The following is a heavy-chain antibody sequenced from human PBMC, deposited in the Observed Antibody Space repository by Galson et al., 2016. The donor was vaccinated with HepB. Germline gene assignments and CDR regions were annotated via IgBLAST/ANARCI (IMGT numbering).Heavy chain of an antibody. CDR2: TSYDGSNE. CDR1: GFTFSTHA. Sequence: SLRLSCAASGFTFSTHAMHWVRQAPGKGLEWVGVTSYDGSNEYYGDSVKGRFTISRDNSKSTVYLQMSSLRPEDTAVYYCAKALRLTKWLFVAEAFDIWGQGTTVIVSS. V-gene: IGHV3-30*18. D-gene: IGHD3-22*01. CDR3: AKALRLTKWLFVAEAFDI. J-gene: IGHJ3*02.